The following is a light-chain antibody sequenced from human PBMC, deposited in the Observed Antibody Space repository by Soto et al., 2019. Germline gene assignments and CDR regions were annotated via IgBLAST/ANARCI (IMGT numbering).Light chain of an antibody. V-gene: IGKV3-20*01. CDR3: QQRGHWPRT. J-gene: IGKJ1*01. CDR1: QSLSSRN. CDR2: GAS. Sequence: EIVLTQSPGTVSLSPGERATLSCRASQSLSSRNLAWYQQKPGQAPRLLIYGASSRATGIADRFSGSGSGTDFTLTIGRLEPEDFAVYYCQQRGHWPRTFGQGTKVEMK.